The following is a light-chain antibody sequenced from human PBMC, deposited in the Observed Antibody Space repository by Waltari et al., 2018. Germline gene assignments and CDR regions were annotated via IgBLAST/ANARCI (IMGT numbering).Light chain of an antibody. V-gene: IGLV2-14*03. J-gene: IGLJ2*01. Sequence: QSALAQSASVSGYPGQSLTIPCTGTGSALGYYNFVPWYQQHPGKAPKLLIFDVSRWSSGVSHRFSGSKSGNTASLTISGLQAEDEADYYCSSYTSTNTIIFGGGTKVTVL. CDR3: SSYTSTNTII. CDR2: DVS. CDR1: GSALGYYNF.